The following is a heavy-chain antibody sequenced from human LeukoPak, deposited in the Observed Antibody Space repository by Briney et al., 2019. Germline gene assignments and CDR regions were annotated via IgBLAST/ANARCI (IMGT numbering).Heavy chain of an antibody. D-gene: IGHD5-18*01. CDR3: ARDQRGFSYSKYYFDY. CDR1: GFSFSSYG. Sequence: PGRSLRLSCAASGFSFSSYGMQWVRQAPGKGLESVAVIWYDGTNKYYEDSVKGRFTISRDNSKNTLYLQMNSLRAEDTAVYYCARDQRGFSYSKYYFDYWGQGTLVTVSS. CDR2: IWYDGTNK. J-gene: IGHJ4*02. V-gene: IGHV3-33*01.